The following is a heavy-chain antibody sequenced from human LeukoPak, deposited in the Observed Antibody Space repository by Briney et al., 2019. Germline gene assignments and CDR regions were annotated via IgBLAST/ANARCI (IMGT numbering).Heavy chain of an antibody. Sequence: PSETLSLTCAVYGGSFSGYYWSWIRQPPGKGLEWIGEINHSGSTNYNPSLKSRFTISINTSKNQFSLKLSSVTAADTAVYYCAHGTMYQLDSWGQGTLVTVSS. CDR3: AHGTMYQLDS. J-gene: IGHJ4*02. V-gene: IGHV4-34*01. CDR2: INHSGST. D-gene: IGHD2-2*01. CDR1: GGSFSGYY.